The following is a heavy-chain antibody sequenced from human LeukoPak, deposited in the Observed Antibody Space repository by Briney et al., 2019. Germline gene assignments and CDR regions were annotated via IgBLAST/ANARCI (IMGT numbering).Heavy chain of an antibody. V-gene: IGHV3-21*01. D-gene: IGHD6-13*01. CDR2: ISSSSSYI. J-gene: IGHJ5*02. Sequence: PGGSLRLSCAASGFTFSSYSMNWVRQAPGKGLEWVSSISSSSSYIYYADSVKGRFTISRDNAKNSLYLQMNSLRAEDTAVYYYARTSAAAMFHWFDPWGQGTLVTVSS. CDR1: GFTFSSYS. CDR3: ARTSAAAMFHWFDP.